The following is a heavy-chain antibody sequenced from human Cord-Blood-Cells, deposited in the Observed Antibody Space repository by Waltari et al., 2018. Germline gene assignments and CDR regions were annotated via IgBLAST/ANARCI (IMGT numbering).Heavy chain of an antibody. CDR2: MNPNSGNT. V-gene: IGHV1-8*01. CDR3: ARGSVATIDD. J-gene: IGHJ4*02. D-gene: IGHD5-12*01. Sequence: SYDINWVQQATGQGLEWMGWMNPNSGNTGYAQKFQGRVTMTRNTSISAAYMELSSLRSEETAGYYCARGSVATIDDWGQGTLVTVSS. CDR1: SYD.